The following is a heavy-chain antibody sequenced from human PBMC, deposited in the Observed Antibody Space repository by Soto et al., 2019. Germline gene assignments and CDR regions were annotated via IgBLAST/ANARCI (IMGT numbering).Heavy chain of an antibody. D-gene: IGHD2-21*02. CDR2: IYYSGST. Sequence: SETLSLTCTVSGGSISSYYWSWIRQPPGKGLEWVGYIYYSGSTNYNPSLKSRVTISVDTSKNQFSLKLSSVTAADTAVYYCARDQYCGGDCYNYGMDVWGQGTTVTVSS. CDR1: GGSISSYY. CDR3: ARDQYCGGDCYNYGMDV. J-gene: IGHJ6*02. V-gene: IGHV4-59*01.